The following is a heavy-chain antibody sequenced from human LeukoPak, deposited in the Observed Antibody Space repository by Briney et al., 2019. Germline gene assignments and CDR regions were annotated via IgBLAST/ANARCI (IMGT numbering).Heavy chain of an antibody. CDR2: IIPIFGTA. Sequence: SVKVSCKASGGTFSSYTISWVRQAPGQGLEWMGGIIPIFGTANYAQKFQGRVTITADESTSTAYMELSSLRSEDTAVYYCARGGVYCGGDCYSGTANAFDIWGQGTMVTVSS. CDR3: ARGGVYCGGDCYSGTANAFDI. V-gene: IGHV1-69*13. J-gene: IGHJ3*02. D-gene: IGHD2-21*01. CDR1: GGTFSSYT.